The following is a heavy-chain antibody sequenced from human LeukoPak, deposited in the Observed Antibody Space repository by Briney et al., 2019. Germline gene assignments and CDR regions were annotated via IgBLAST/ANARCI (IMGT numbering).Heavy chain of an antibody. CDR1: GFTFSDYY. V-gene: IGHV3-11*04. D-gene: IGHD6-19*01. Sequence: PGGSLRLSCAASGFTFSDYYMSWIRQAPGKGLEWVSYISSSGSTIYYADSVKGRFTISRDNAKNSLYRQMNSLRAEDTAVYYCARDTGYSSGWRNNWFDPWGQGTLVTVSS. J-gene: IGHJ5*02. CDR3: ARDTGYSSGWRNNWFDP. CDR2: ISSSGSTI.